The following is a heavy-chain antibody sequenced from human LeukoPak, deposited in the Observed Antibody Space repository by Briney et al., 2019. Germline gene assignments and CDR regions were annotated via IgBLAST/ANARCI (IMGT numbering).Heavy chain of an antibody. CDR3: ARSVAVAGIDY. Sequence: SVKVSCKASGGTFSSYAFSWVRQAPGQGLEWMGGIIPIFGTANYAQKFQGRVTITRDTSASTAYMELSSLRSEDTAVYYCARSVAVAGIDYWGQGTLVTVSS. J-gene: IGHJ4*02. V-gene: IGHV1-69*05. CDR1: GGTFSSYA. D-gene: IGHD6-19*01. CDR2: IIPIFGTA.